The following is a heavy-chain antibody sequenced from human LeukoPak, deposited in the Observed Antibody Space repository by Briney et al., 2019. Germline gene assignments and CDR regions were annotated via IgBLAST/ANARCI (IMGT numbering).Heavy chain of an antibody. CDR3: ARVPLIYGGNSPRYYFDY. D-gene: IGHD4-23*01. CDR1: GGSISSYY. J-gene: IGHJ4*02. CDR2: IYYSGST. V-gene: IGHV4-59*01. Sequence: SETPSLTCTVSGGSISSYYWSWIRQPPGKGLEWIGYIYYSGSTNYNPSLKSRVTISVDTSKNQFSLKLSSVTAADTAVYYCARVPLIYGGNSPRYYFDYWGQGTLVTVSS.